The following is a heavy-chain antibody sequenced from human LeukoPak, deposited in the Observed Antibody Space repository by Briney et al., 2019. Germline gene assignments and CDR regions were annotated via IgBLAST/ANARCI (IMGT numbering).Heavy chain of an antibody. CDR1: GFIFSSYA. J-gene: IGHJ4*02. Sequence: GGSLRLSCAASGFIFSSYAMSWVRQAPGKGLEWVSSVSGGGGSTYYADSVKGRFTISRDNSKSTLFLQMNSLRAEDTAVYYCAKSSYYDSSGYYREYYFDYWGQGTLVTVSS. CDR2: VSGGGGST. D-gene: IGHD3-22*01. CDR3: AKSSYYDSSGYYREYYFDY. V-gene: IGHV3-23*01.